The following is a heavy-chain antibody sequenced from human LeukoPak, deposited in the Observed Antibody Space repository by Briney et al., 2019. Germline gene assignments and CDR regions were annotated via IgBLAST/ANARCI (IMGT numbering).Heavy chain of an antibody. J-gene: IGHJ4*02. V-gene: IGHV3-9*01. CDR1: GFNFDDYA. Sequence: PGRSLRLSCVASGFNFDDYAMYWVRQAPGKGLEWVSHINWNSGNIGYADSVKGRFIISRDNAKNSLYLQMNSLRREDTGLYYCAKGGRVQFNFDFWGQGTRVTVSS. CDR3: AKGGRVQFNFDF. D-gene: IGHD1-1*01. CDR2: INWNSGNI.